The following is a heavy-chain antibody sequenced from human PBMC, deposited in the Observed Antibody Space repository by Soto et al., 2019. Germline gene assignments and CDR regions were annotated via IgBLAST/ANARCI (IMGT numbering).Heavy chain of an antibody. Sequence: ASVKVSCKASGYTFTSYAMHWVRQAPGQRLGWMGWINAGNGNTKYSQKFQGRVTITRDTSASTAYMELSSLRSEDTAVYYCARRGVRYGARPGEYYYYGMDVWGQGTTVTVSS. CDR2: INAGNGNT. J-gene: IGHJ6*02. V-gene: IGHV1-3*01. CDR3: ARRGVRYGARPGEYYYYGMDV. D-gene: IGHD6-6*01. CDR1: GYTFTSYA.